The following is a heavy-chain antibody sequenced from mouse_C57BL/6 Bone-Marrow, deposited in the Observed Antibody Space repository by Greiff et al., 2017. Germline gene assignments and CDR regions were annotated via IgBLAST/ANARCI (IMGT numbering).Heavy chain of an antibody. Sequence: EVQVVESGGGLVKPGGSLKLSCAASGFTFSSYAMSWVRQTPEKRLEWVATISDGGSYTYYPDNVKGRFTISRDNAKNNLYLQMSHLKSEDTAMYYYARYYYGSRFAYWGQGTLVTVSA. J-gene: IGHJ3*01. V-gene: IGHV5-4*01. CDR3: ARYYYGSRFAY. CDR2: ISDGGSYT. CDR1: GFTFSSYA. D-gene: IGHD1-1*01.